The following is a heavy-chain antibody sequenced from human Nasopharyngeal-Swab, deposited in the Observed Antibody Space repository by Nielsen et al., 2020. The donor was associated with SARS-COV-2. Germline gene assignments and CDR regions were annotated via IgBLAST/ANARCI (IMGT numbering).Heavy chain of an antibody. D-gene: IGHD4-17*01. CDR3: ARGDKRYGDYVRRLWYFDL. CDR2: IYDSGRT. Sequence: WIRQPPGQGLEWIGSIYDSGRTYYNPSLKSRVTISVDTSKNQFSLKLSSVTAADTAVYYCARGDKRYGDYVRRLWYFDLWGRGTLVTVSS. J-gene: IGHJ2*01. V-gene: IGHV4-39*07.